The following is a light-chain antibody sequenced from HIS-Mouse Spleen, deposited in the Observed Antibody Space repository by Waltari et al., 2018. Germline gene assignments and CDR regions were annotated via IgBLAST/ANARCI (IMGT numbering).Light chain of an antibody. J-gene: IGLJ2*01. CDR2: EDS. CDR3: YSTDSRGNHRV. CDR1: ALPKKY. Sequence: SYELSQPPSVSVSPGQTARITCAGDALPKKYAYWYQEKSGQAPVLVIYEDSKRPSGIPGRLSGSRSGTMATLTISGAQVEDEADYYCYSTDSRGNHRVFGGGTKLTVL. V-gene: IGLV3-10*01.